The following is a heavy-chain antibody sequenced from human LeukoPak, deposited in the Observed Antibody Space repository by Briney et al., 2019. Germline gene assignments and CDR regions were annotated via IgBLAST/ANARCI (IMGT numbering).Heavy chain of an antibody. J-gene: IGHJ3*02. CDR1: GGSMSCGGYY. CDR3: ARFDLVVTADDAFDI. Sequence: SETLSLTGTVSGGSMSCGGYYWNWIRQHPGKGVGGIGYIYYSGSTYYTPSLKSRVTISVDTSKNQFSLKLSSVPAADTAVYYCARFDLVVTADDAFDIWGQGTMVTVSS. D-gene: IGHD2-21*02. CDR2: IYYSGST. V-gene: IGHV4-31*03.